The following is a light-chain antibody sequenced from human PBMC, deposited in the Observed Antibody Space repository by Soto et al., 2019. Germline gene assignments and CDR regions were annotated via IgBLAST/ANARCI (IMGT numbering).Light chain of an antibody. CDR1: SSDVGGYNH. CDR2: AVS. V-gene: IGLV2-14*01. CDR3: RSYTSLSTVV. Sequence: QSALTQPASVSGSPGQSITISCTGTSSDVGGYNHVSWYQHSPGKSPKLILFAVSERPSGVSHRFSGSKSGNTASLTISGLQAEDEADYYCRSYTSLSTVVFGGGTKRTVL. J-gene: IGLJ3*02.